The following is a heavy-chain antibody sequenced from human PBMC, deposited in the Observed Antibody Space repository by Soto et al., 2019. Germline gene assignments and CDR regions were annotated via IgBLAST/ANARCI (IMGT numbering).Heavy chain of an antibody. D-gene: IGHD3-10*01. CDR3: ARCMGFDGSGYAFFDS. J-gene: IGHJ4*02. V-gene: IGHV3-21*01. Sequence: EVQLVESGRGLVKPGGSLRLSCAASGFTFSGHTINSVRQAPGKGLEWVSSVSSSSSYIYYADSVKGRFTVSRDNAEKSLYLQMNSLRAEDTAMYYCARCMGFDGSGYAFFDSWGQGTLVTVSS. CDR1: GFTFSGHT. CDR2: VSSSSSYI.